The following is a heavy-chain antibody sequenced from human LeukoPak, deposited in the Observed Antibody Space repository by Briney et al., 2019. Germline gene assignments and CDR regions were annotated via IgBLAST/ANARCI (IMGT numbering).Heavy chain of an antibody. CDR3: ARGYYYYYYMDF. Sequence: ASVKVSCKASGYTFTSYDINWVRQATGQGLEWMGWMNPNSGNTGYAQKFQGRVTMTRNTSISTAYMELSSLRSEDTAVYYCARGYYYYYYMDFWGKGTTVTVSS. CDR1: GYTFTSYD. J-gene: IGHJ6*03. V-gene: IGHV1-8*01. CDR2: MNPNSGNT.